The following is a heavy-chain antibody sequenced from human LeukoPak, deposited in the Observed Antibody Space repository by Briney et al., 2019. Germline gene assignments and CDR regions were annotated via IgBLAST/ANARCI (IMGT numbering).Heavy chain of an antibody. CDR2: SNAGNGNT. V-gene: IGHV1-3*02. CDR3: ARRAGYRITMIVAPTARPFDI. Sequence: GASVKVSCKASGYTFTSYAMHWVRQAPGQRLEWMGWSNAGNGNTKYSQEFQGRVTITRDTSASTAYMELSSLRSEDMAVYYCARRAGYRITMIVAPTARPFDIWGQGTMVTVSS. J-gene: IGHJ3*02. D-gene: IGHD3-22*01. CDR1: GYTFTSYA.